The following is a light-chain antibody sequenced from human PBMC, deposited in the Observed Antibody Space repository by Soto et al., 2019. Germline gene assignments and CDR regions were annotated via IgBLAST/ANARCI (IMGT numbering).Light chain of an antibody. CDR3: NSFAGSAHVV. CDR2: DVS. V-gene: IGLV2-8*01. J-gene: IGLJ2*01. Sequence: QSALAQPPSASGSPGQSVTISCTGTSSDVGAYNYVSWYQQHPGKAPKLIIYDVSQRPSGVTDRFSGSKSGNTASLTVSGFQAEDEGVYYCNSFAGSAHVVFGGGTKVTVL. CDR1: SSDVGAYNY.